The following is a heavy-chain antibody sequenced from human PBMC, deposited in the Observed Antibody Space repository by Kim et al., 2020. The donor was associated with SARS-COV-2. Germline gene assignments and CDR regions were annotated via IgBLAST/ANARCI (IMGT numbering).Heavy chain of an antibody. Sequence: KGRYTISRDDSKNTLYLQMNSLKTEDTAVYYCTTDHQQLVRQWLVPPIDYWGQGTLVTVSS. J-gene: IGHJ4*02. D-gene: IGHD6-13*01. V-gene: IGHV3-15*01. CDR3: TTDHQQLVRQWLVPPIDY.